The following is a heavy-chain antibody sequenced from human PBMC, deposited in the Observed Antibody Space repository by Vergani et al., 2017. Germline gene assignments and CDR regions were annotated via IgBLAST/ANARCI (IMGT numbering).Heavy chain of an antibody. CDR2: IYTSGST. CDR3: ARDRPVGSGPLDAFDI. V-gene: IGHV4-4*07. Sequence: QVQLPESGPGLVKPSETLSLTCTVSGGSISSYYWSWIRQPAGKGLEWIGRIYTSGSTNYNPSLKSRVTMSVDTSKNQFSLKLSSVTAADAAVYYCARDRPVGSGPLDAFDIWGQGTMVTVSS. D-gene: IGHD3-10*01. J-gene: IGHJ3*02. CDR1: GGSISSYY.